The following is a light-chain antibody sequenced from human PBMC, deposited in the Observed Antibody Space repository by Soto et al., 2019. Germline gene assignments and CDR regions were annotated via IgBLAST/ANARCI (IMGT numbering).Light chain of an antibody. V-gene: IGLV2-18*01. CDR3: SLYISGSTYV. CDR1: SSDVGSYNR. J-gene: IGLJ1*01. CDR2: EVS. Sequence: QSVLTQPPSVSGSPGQSVTISCTGTSSDVGSYNRISWYQQPPGTAPKLIMYEVSNRPSGVPDRFSGSKSGSTASLTISGLQAEDEADYYCSLYISGSTYVFGTGTKLTAL.